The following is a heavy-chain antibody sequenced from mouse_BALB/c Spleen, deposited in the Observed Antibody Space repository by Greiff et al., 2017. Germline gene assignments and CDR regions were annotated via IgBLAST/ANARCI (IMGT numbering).Heavy chain of an antibody. CDR3: ARGPSYGNYEGYFDV. V-gene: IGHV2-9*02. CDR1: GFSLTSYG. CDR2: IWAGGST. Sequence: VQGVESGPGLVAPSQSLSITCTVSGFSLTSYGVHWVRQPPGKGLEWLGVIWAGGSTNYNSALMSRLSISKDNSKSQVFLKMNSLQTDDTAMYYCARGPSYGNYEGYFDVWGAGTTVTVSS. J-gene: IGHJ1*01. D-gene: IGHD2-10*01.